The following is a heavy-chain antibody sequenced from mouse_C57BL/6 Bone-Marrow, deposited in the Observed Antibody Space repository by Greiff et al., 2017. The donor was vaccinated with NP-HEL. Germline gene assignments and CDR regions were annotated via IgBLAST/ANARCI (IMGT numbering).Heavy chain of an antibody. V-gene: IGHV5-4*01. CDR2: ISDGGSYT. Sequence: EVQVEESGGGLVKPGGSLKLSCAASGFTFSSYAMSWVRQTPEKRLEWVATISDGGSYTYYPDNVKGRFTISRDNAKNNLYLQMSHLKSEDTAMYYCARAYYSSTSEFAYWGQGTLVTVSA. CDR1: GFTFSSYA. J-gene: IGHJ3*01. CDR3: ARAYYSSTSEFAY. D-gene: IGHD1-1*01.